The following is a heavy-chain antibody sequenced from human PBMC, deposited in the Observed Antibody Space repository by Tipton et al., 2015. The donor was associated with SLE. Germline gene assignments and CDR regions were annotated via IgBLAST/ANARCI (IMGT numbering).Heavy chain of an antibody. D-gene: IGHD4-17*01. CDR3: ATNCDDYIYWDWFDP. CDR1: GDSVSSNTAA. V-gene: IGHV6-1*01. CDR2: TYFRSQWYD. J-gene: IGHJ5*02. Sequence: GLVKPSQTLSLTCAISGDSVSSNTAAWNWIRQSPSRGLEWLGRTYFRSQWYDEYAPSVKSRITIKPDTSKNQFSLKLTSVTAADTAVYYFATNCDDYIYWDWFDPWGQGTLVTVSS.